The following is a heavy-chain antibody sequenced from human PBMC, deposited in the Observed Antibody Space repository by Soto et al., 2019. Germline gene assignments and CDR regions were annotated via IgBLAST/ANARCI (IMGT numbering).Heavy chain of an antibody. CDR1: GYSFAGYW. V-gene: IGHV5-10-1*01. CDR2: IDPSDSQT. J-gene: IGHJ4*02. D-gene: IGHD3-22*01. Sequence: GESLKISYKGSGYSFAGYWITWVRQKPGKGLEWMGRIDPSDSQTYYSPSFRGHVTISVTKSITTVFLQWSSLRASDTAMYYCARQIYDSDTGPNFQYYFDSWGQGTPVTVSS. CDR3: ARQIYDSDTGPNFQYYFDS.